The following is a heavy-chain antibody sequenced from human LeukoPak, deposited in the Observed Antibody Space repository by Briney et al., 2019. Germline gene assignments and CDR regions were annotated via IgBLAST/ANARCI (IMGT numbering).Heavy chain of an antibody. J-gene: IGHJ6*03. CDR2: RNPNSGNT. Sequence: ASVKVSCKASGYTFTSYDINWVRQATGQGLEWMGWRNPNSGNTGYAQKFQGRVTMTRNTSISTAYMELSSLRSEDTAVYYCARGGMRGYFDWFPGDYYYYMDVWGKGTTVTISS. V-gene: IGHV1-8*01. D-gene: IGHD3-9*01. CDR1: GYTFTSYD. CDR3: ARGGMRGYFDWFPGDYYYYMDV.